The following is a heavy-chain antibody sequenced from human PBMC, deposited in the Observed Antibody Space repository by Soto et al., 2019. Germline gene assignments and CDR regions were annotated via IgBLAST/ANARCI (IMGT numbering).Heavy chain of an antibody. D-gene: IGHD3-10*01. CDR2: INHSGST. CDR1: GGTIRSGGYS. Sequence: SETLSLTSAVSGGTIRSGGYSWSWIRQPPGKGLEWIGEINHSGSTNYNPSLKSRVTISVDTSKNQFSLKLSSVTAADTAVYYCARYGSGSSVWFDPWGQGTLVTVSS. J-gene: IGHJ5*02. CDR3: ARYGSGSSVWFDP. V-gene: IGHV4-61*08.